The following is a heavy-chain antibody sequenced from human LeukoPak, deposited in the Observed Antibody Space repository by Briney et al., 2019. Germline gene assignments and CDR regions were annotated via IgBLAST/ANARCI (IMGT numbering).Heavy chain of an antibody. CDR1: GYTFTSYD. D-gene: IGHD6-19*01. Sequence: ASVKVSCKASGYTFTSYDINWGRQATGQGLEWMGWMNPNSGNTAYAQKFQGRVTMTRNTSISTAYMELSSLRSEDTAVYYCARVPGYSSGWCPRAEYFQHWGQGTLVTVSS. CDR2: MNPNSGNT. J-gene: IGHJ1*01. CDR3: ARVPGYSSGWCPRAEYFQH. V-gene: IGHV1-8*01.